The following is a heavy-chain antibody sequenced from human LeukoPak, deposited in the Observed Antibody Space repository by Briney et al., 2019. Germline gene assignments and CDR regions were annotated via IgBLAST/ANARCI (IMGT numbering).Heavy chain of an antibody. D-gene: IGHD2-21*02. CDR1: GFTFSDHS. CDR3: VPSVTASTTGAI. Sequence: PGGSLRLSCATSGFTFSDHSMDWVRQAPGKGLEWVGRTRSKPYSYTTQYAASVKGRFTISRDDSKNSLYLKMNSPKPEDTAVYYCVPSVTASTTGAIWGQGTMVTVSS. CDR2: TRSKPYSYTT. V-gene: IGHV3-72*01. J-gene: IGHJ3*02.